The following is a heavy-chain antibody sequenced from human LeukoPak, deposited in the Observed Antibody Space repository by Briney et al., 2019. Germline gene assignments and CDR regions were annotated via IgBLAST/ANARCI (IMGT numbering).Heavy chain of an antibody. Sequence: ASVNVSFKASGYTFINYAIHWVRQAPGQGLEWMMWVNVYNGKREYAQKFQGRVTLTTDTSTTTAYMELRSLRFDDTAVYYCARTGPDYYGSGSYPLHYYGMDFWGQGTTVTVAS. CDR2: VNVYNGKR. V-gene: IGHV1-18*01. CDR3: ARTGPDYYGSGSYPLHYYGMDF. D-gene: IGHD3-10*01. CDR1: GYTFINYA. J-gene: IGHJ6*02.